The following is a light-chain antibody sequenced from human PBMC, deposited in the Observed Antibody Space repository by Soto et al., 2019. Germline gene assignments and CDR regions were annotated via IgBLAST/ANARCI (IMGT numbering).Light chain of an antibody. J-gene: IGKJ1*01. Sequence: DIQMTQSPSTLSASVGDRVTITCRASQSISSWLAWYQQRLGKAPKLLIYKASSLESRVPSRFSGSGSGTEFTLTTSRLQPDDFATLYCQQYNSYPWTFGQGTKVEIE. V-gene: IGKV1-5*03. CDR2: KAS. CDR3: QQYNSYPWT. CDR1: QSISSW.